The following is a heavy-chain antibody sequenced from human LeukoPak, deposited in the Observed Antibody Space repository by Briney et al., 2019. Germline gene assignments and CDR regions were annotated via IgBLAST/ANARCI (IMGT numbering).Heavy chain of an antibody. D-gene: IGHD2-15*01. V-gene: IGHV4-30-4*08. J-gene: IGHJ4*02. CDR2: IYHSGTT. CDR3: ARVQYCSGGSCHNLRFFDQ. Sequence: PSETLSLTCTVSGDSINSGENYWSWIRQPPGKDLEWIGHIYHSGTTYYNPSVKSRMTISVDTSKNQFSLNLRSVTAVDTAVYYCARVQYCSGGSCHNLRFFDQWGQGTLVTVSS. CDR1: GDSINSGENY.